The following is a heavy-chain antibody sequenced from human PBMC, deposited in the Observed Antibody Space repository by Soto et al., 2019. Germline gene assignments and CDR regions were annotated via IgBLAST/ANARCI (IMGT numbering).Heavy chain of an antibody. Sequence: QVLLQESGPGLVKPSETLSLTCTVSGGSIGRYYWSWIRQPPGKGLEWIGYISYSGSTNYKPALKRGVTIAGDASKNQFSLKLSSVTAADTAVYYCARQLRYFGWHHGYFDLWGRGTLVTVSS. D-gene: IGHD3-9*01. CDR1: GGSIGRYY. CDR3: ARQLRYFGWHHGYFDL. CDR2: ISYSGST. J-gene: IGHJ2*01. V-gene: IGHV4-59*08.